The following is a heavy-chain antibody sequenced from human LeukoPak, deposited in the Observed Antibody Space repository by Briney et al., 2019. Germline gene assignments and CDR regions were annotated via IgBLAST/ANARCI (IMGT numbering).Heavy chain of an antibody. CDR3: ARDINRWEIPRGGGFDS. CDR2: ISSSSSYM. V-gene: IGHV3-21*01. J-gene: IGHJ4*02. Sequence: GGSLRLSCAASGFTFSTYSMNWVRQAPGKGLEWVSSISSSSSYMHYADSLKGRFTISRDNAKNSLFLQMSSLRAEDTAVYYCARDINRWEIPRGGGFDSWGRGALVTVSS. CDR1: GFTFSTYS. D-gene: IGHD4-23*01.